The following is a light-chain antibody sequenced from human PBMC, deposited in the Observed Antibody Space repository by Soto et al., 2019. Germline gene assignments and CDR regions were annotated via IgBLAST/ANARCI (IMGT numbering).Light chain of an antibody. Sequence: QSALTQPASVSGSPGQSITISCTGTNSGIGYYTRVSWYQQHPGKAPKLVIYEVSNRPSGVSDRFSGSKSGNTASLTISGLQAEDEADYYCCSFTTSPNYVFGSGTKVTVL. CDR1: NSGIGYYTR. CDR2: EVS. J-gene: IGLJ1*01. CDR3: CSFTTSPNYV. V-gene: IGLV2-14*01.